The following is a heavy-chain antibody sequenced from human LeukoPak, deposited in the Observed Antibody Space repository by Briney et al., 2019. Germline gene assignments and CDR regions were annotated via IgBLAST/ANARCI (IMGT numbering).Heavy chain of an antibody. Sequence: GRSLRLSCAASGFTFDDYAMHWVRQAPGKGLEWVSGISWNSGSIGYADSVKGRFIISRDNAKNSLYLQMNSLRAEDTALYYCAKANYDSSGNDYWGQGTLVTVSS. V-gene: IGHV3-9*01. CDR1: GFTFDDYA. CDR3: AKANYDSSGNDY. D-gene: IGHD3-22*01. CDR2: ISWNSGSI. J-gene: IGHJ4*02.